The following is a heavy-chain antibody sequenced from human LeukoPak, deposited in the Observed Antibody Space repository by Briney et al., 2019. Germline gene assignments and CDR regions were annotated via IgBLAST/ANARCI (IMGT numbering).Heavy chain of an antibody. J-gene: IGHJ5*02. V-gene: IGHV4-59*12. CDR2: IHYTGST. CDR3: ARDNVWDAGWFAP. D-gene: IGHD3-16*01. Sequence: PSETLSLTCTVSGGSINSYYWSWIRQPPGKGLEWIGYIHYTGSTNYNPSLKSRVTISVDTSKNQFSLKLSSVTAADTAVYYCARDNVWDAGWFAPWGQGTLVTVSS. CDR1: GGSINSYY.